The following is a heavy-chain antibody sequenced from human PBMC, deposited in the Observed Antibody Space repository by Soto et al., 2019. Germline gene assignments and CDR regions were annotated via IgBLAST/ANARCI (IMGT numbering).Heavy chain of an antibody. V-gene: IGHV1-18*01. D-gene: IGHD3-22*01. J-gene: IGHJ3*02. CDR2: ISAYNGNI. CDR3: ARGPYYYDSSGYRPTDAFDI. Sequence: ASVKVSCKASGYIFTNYGISWVRQAPGQGLEWMGWISAYNGNIKYAQKLQGRVTMTTDTSTSTAYMELRSLKSDDTAVYYCARGPYYYDSSGYRPTDAFDIWGQGTMVNVSS. CDR1: GYIFTNYG.